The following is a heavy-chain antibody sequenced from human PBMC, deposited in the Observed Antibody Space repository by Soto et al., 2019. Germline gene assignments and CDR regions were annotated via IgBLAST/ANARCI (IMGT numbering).Heavy chain of an antibody. Sequence: PGGSLRLSCAASGFTFSSYGMHWVRQAPGMGLEWVAVISYDGSNKYYADSVKGRFTISRDNSKNTLYLQMNSLRAEDTAVYYCAKEPSTGLSQWLNYFDYWGQGTLVTVSS. V-gene: IGHV3-30*18. CDR1: GFTFSSYG. D-gene: IGHD6-19*01. CDR3: AKEPSTGLSQWLNYFDY. CDR2: ISYDGSNK. J-gene: IGHJ4*02.